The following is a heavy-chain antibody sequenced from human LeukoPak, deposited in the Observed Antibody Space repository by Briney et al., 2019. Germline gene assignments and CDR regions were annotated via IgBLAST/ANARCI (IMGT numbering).Heavy chain of an antibody. V-gene: IGHV3-48*02. CDR1: GFTYCRYT. CDR3: ARDRDYSFDY. CDR2: ITHDTSRK. J-gene: IGHJ4*02. Sequence: GGPLRLSCAASGFTYCRYTMNWLRQAPGKGLEWVSYITHDTSRKYYADSVKGRFTISRDNAKNSLYLQMNTPRDEDTAVYYCARDRDYSFDYWGQGTLVTVSS.